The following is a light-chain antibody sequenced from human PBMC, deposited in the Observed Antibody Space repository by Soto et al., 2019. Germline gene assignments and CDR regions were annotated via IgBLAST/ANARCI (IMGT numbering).Light chain of an antibody. V-gene: IGKV1-27*01. J-gene: IGKJ4*01. CDR3: QKYNSAPLT. CDR2: AAS. Sequence: DMQLTQYPSSLSASVRARVTITCRASLPISNYLAWYQQKPGKIPNLLIYAASTLQAGVPSRFSGSGSGTDFTLTISRLQPEDVAAYYCQKYNSAPLTFGGWTKVDIK. CDR1: LPISNY.